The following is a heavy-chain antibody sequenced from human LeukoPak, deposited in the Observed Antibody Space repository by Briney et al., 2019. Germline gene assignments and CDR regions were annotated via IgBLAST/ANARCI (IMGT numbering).Heavy chain of an antibody. D-gene: IGHD3-9*01. CDR1: GGTFSSYA. V-gene: IGHV1-69*01. Sequence: SVKVSCKASGGTFSSYAISWVRQAPGQGLEWMGGIIPIFGTANYAQKFQGRVTITADESTSTAHMELSSLRSEDTAVYYCARVFLTGYGGANWFDPWGQGTLVTVSS. CDR2: IIPIFGTA. CDR3: ARVFLTGYGGANWFDP. J-gene: IGHJ5*02.